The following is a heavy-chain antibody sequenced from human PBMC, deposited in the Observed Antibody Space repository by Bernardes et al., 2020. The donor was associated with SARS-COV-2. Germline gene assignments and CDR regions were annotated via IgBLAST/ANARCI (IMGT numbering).Heavy chain of an antibody. J-gene: IGHJ4*02. D-gene: IGHD3-16*01. CDR2: LSVTGSNE. CDR3: AVDLDSSSGGYFDI. V-gene: IGHV3-23*01. Sequence: GGSLRLSCAASGFVFKNFAMNWVRQAPGEGLEWVATLSVTGSNEHYADSVRGRFTISRDNSESTLYLQMNSLRADDTAIYYCAVDLDSSSGGYFDISGQGTLVTVSS. CDR1: GFVFKNFA.